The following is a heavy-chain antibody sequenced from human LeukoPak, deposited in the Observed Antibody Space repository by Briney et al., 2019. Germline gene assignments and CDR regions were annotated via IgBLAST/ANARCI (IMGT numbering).Heavy chain of an antibody. Sequence: GASVKVSCKPSGYTFTGYYIQWVRQAPRQGPEWMGWINPNSGGTNYAQKFQGRVTMTRDTSIGTASMEFSSLTSDDTAVYYCARQSGTYWGLDYWGQGTLVTVSS. CDR2: INPNSGGT. CDR1: GYTFTGYY. D-gene: IGHD1-26*01. V-gene: IGHV1-2*02. CDR3: ARQSGTYWGLDY. J-gene: IGHJ4*02.